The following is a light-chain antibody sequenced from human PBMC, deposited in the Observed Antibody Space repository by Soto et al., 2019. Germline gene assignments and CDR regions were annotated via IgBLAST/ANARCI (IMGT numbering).Light chain of an antibody. CDR3: QQYGSSPIT. J-gene: IGKJ5*01. V-gene: IGKV3-20*01. CDR2: GAS. CDR1: QSVSSSY. Sequence: EIVLTQSPGTLSLSPGERATLSCRASQSVSSSYLAWYQQKPGQAPSLLIYGASSGATGIPDRFSGSGSGTDFTLTISRLEPEDFAMYYCQQYGSSPITFGQGTRLEIK.